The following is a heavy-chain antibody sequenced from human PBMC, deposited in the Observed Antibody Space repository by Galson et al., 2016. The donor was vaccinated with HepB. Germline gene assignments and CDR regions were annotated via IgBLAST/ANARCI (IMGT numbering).Heavy chain of an antibody. CDR2: IYYSGTT. CDR3: ARSPGGNWFDP. J-gene: IGHJ5*02. V-gene: IGHV4-31*03. CDR1: GGSISSGGYY. Sequence: TLSLTCTVSGGSISSGGYYWSWIRQHPGKGLEWIGYIYYSGTTYYNPSLKSRVTISVDTFNNQFSLKLSSVTAADTAVYYCARSPGGNWFDPWGQGTLVTVSS. D-gene: IGHD3-16*01.